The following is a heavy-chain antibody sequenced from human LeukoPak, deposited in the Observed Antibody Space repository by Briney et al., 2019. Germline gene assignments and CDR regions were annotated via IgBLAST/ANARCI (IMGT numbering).Heavy chain of an antibody. CDR2: INHSGST. CDR3: ARAWGGIAAAGGTPPFI. Sequence: KSSETLSLTCAVSGGSISSGGYYWSWIRQPPGKGLEWIGEINHSGSTNYNPSLKSRVTISVDTSKNQFSLKLSSVTAADTAVYYCARAWGGIAAAGGTPPFIWGQGTMVTVSS. J-gene: IGHJ3*02. CDR1: GGSISSGGYY. V-gene: IGHV4-34*01. D-gene: IGHD6-13*01.